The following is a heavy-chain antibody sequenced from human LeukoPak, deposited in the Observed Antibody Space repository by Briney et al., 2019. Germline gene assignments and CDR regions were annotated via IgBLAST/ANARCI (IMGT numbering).Heavy chain of an antibody. D-gene: IGHD3-22*01. CDR2: IYYSGST. CDR3: ARVPAPYAYDTSGYAS. J-gene: IGHJ5*02. V-gene: IGHV4-31*03. Sequence: PSETLSLTCTVSGGSISDAAYYWSWIRQHPGEGLKWIGYIYYSGSTSYNPSLKSRVTISVDTSKNQFSLKLTSVTAADTAVYYCARVPAPYAYDTSGYASWGQGPLVTVPS. CDR1: GGSISDAAYY.